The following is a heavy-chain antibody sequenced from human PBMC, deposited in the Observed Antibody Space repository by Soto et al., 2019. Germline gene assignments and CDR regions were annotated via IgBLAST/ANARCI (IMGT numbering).Heavy chain of an antibody. J-gene: IGHJ4*02. CDR1: GVTFSSYG. Sequence: QVQLVESGGGVVQPGRSLRLSCAASGVTFSSYGMHWVRQAPGKGLEWVAVISYDGSNKYYADSVKGRFTISRDNSKNTLYLQMNSLRAEDTAVYYCARDRGASYDSALGYWGQGTLVTVSS. CDR3: ARDRGASYDSALGY. V-gene: IGHV3-30*03. CDR2: ISYDGSNK. D-gene: IGHD3-3*01.